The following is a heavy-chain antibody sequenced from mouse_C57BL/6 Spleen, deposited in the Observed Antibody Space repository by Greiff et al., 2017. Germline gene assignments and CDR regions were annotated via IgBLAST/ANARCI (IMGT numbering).Heavy chain of an antibody. V-gene: IGHV5-9*01. CDR2: ISGGGGNT. J-gene: IGHJ1*03. CDR3: ARWLGDWYFDF. D-gene: IGHD4-1*01. Sequence: EVKLEESGGGLVKPGGSLKLSCAASGFTFSSYTMSWVRQTPEKRLEWVATISGGGGNTYYPDSVKGRVTISRDNAKNTPYLQMSSLRSEDTALYYCARWLGDWYFDFWGTGTTVTVSS. CDR1: GFTFSSYT.